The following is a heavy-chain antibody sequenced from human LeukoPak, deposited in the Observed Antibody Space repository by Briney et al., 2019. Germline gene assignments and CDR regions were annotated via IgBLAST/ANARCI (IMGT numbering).Heavy chain of an antibody. V-gene: IGHV4-59*01. CDR2: IHYSGST. Sequence: PSETLSLTCTVSGGSISSDYWSWIRQPPGKGLEWIGYIHYSGSTNYNPSLKSRVTISVDTSKNQFSLKLSSVTAADTAVYYCARHRKDSTGLNWFDSWGQGTLVTVSS. CDR1: GGSISSDY. CDR3: ARHRKDSTGLNWFDS. D-gene: IGHD1-14*01. J-gene: IGHJ5*01.